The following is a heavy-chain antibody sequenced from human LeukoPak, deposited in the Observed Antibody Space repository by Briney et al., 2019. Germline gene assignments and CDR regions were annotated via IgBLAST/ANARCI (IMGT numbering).Heavy chain of an antibody. CDR2: ISAYNGNT. J-gene: IGHJ4*02. D-gene: IGHD2-15*01. CDR3: ARSIVVVVAATPGYFDY. CDR1: GYTFTSYG. V-gene: IGHV1-18*01. Sequence: ASVKVSCKASGYTFTSYGISWVRQAPGQGLEWMGWISAYNGNTNYAQKLQGRVTMTTDTSTSTAYMELRSLRSDDTAVYYCARSIVVVVAATPGYFDYWGQGTLVTVSS.